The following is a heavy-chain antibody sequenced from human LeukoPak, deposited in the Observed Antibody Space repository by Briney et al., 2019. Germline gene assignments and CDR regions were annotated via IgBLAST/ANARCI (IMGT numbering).Heavy chain of an antibody. CDR3: ARALSGSYYRSGLGI. CDR2: INHSGST. V-gene: IGHV4-34*01. D-gene: IGHD1-26*01. Sequence: SETLSLTCAVYGGSFSGYYWSWIRQPPGKGLEWIGEINHSGSTNYNPSLKGRVTISVDTSKNQFSLKLSSVTAADTAVYYCARALSGSYYRSGLGIWGQGTMVTVSS. J-gene: IGHJ3*02. CDR1: GGSFSGYY.